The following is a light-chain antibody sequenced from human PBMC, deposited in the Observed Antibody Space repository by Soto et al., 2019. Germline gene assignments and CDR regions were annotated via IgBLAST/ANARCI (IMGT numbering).Light chain of an antibody. CDR3: QQRSTWPLT. CDR1: QSVSTY. J-gene: IGKJ4*01. V-gene: IGKV3-11*01. Sequence: EIVLTHSRATLSFSPWERASIXVRASQSVSTYLAWYQQKPGQAPRLLIYDASKRATGIPARFSGSGSGTDFTLTITSLESEDFAVYYCQQRSTWPLTFGGGTKVDI. CDR2: DAS.